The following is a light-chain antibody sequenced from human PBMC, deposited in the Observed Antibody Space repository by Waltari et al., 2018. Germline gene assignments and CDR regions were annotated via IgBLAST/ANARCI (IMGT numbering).Light chain of an antibody. CDR2: AAS. V-gene: IGKV1-8*01. CDR3: QQYYSSPAT. CDR1: QSISSD. J-gene: IGKJ1*01. Sequence: AIRITQSPSSLSASTGDRVPITCRASQSISSDLAWYQQKPGKAPKVLIYAASTLQSGVPSRFSGSGSGTDFTLTISCLQSEDFAIYYCQQYYSSPATFGQGTKVEIK.